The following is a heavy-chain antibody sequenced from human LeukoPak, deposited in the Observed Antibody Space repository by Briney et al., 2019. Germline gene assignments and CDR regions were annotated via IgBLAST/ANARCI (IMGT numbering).Heavy chain of an antibody. CDR2: IYYSGST. Sequence: SETLSLTCAVYGGSFSGYYWSWIRQPPGKGLEWIGYIYYSGSTNYNPSLKSRVTISVDTSKNQFSLKLSSVTAADTAVYYCARINQYCTNGVCYPNWFDPWGQGTLVTVSS. D-gene: IGHD2-8*01. V-gene: IGHV4-59*01. J-gene: IGHJ5*02. CDR1: GGSFSGYY. CDR3: ARINQYCTNGVCYPNWFDP.